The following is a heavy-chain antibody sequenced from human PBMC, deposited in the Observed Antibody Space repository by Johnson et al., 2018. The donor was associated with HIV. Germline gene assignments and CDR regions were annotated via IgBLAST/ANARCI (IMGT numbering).Heavy chain of an antibody. Sequence: VQLVESGGGLVQPGGSLRLSCIASGFTVSSNYMSWVRQAPGKGLAWVSVIYRGGSTYSADSVRGRFPISRDNSKNTLYLQMNSLRAEDTAVYYCARDLLLPEGLRVAFDIWGQGTMVTVSS. J-gene: IGHJ3*02. CDR3: ARDLLLPEGLRVAFDI. CDR2: IYRGGST. CDR1: GFTVSSNY. V-gene: IGHV3-66*02. D-gene: IGHD2-15*01.